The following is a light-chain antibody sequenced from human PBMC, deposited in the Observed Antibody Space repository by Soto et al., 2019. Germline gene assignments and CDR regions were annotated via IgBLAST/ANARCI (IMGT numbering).Light chain of an antibody. CDR1: QSVSSSY. V-gene: IGKV3-20*01. Sequence: EIVLTQSPGTLSLSPGERATLSCRASQSVSSSYLAWYQQKPGQAPRLLIYGASSRDAGIPDRFSGSGSGTDFALTISRLEPEDFAVYYCQQDGSSPPLTFGGGTKVEIK. J-gene: IGKJ4*01. CDR2: GAS. CDR3: QQDGSSPPLT.